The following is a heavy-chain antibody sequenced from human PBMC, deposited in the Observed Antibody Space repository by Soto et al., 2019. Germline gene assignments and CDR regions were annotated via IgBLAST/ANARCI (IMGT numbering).Heavy chain of an antibody. D-gene: IGHD2-15*01. CDR2: ISSSSSYI. CDR1: GFTFSSYS. Sequence: GGSLRLSCAASGFTFSSYSMNWVRQAPGKGLEWVSSISSSSSYIYYADSAKGRFTISRDNAKNSLYLQMNSLRAEDTAVYYCARFGVVVVAAIPFDAFDIWGQGTMVTVSS. V-gene: IGHV3-21*01. CDR3: ARFGVVVVAAIPFDAFDI. J-gene: IGHJ3*02.